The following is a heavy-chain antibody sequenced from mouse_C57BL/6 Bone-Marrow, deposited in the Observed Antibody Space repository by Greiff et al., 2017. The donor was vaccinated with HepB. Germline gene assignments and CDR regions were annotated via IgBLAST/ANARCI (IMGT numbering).Heavy chain of an antibody. Sequence: QVQLQQPGAELVRPGTSVKLSCKASGYTFTSYWMHWVKQRPGQGLEWIGVIDPSDSYTNYNQKFKGKATLTVDTSSSTAYMQLSSLTSEDSAVYYCARMGEGYFDYWGQGTTLTVSS. CDR1: GYTFTSYW. CDR2: IDPSDSYT. D-gene: IGHD2-3*01. CDR3: ARMGEGYFDY. V-gene: IGHV1-59*01. J-gene: IGHJ2*01.